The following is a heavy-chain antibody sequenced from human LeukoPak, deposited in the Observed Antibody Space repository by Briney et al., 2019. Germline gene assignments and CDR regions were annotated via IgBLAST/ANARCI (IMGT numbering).Heavy chain of an antibody. Sequence: SETLSLTCAVYGGSFSGYYWSWIRQPPGKGLEWIGEINHSGSTNYNPSLKSRVTISVDTSKNQFSLKLSSVTAADTAVYYCARALGGGSCYSVPRNYYYYGMDVWGQGTTVTVSS. D-gene: IGHD2-15*01. V-gene: IGHV4-34*01. CDR1: GGSFSGYY. CDR2: INHSGST. CDR3: ARALGGGSCYSVPRNYYYYGMDV. J-gene: IGHJ6*02.